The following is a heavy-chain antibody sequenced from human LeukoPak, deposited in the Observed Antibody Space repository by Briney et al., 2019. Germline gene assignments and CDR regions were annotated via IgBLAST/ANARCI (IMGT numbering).Heavy chain of an antibody. V-gene: IGHV3-30*18. Sequence: GRSLRLSCAASGFTFSSYGMHWVRQAPGKGLEWVAVISYDGSNKYYADSVKGRFTISRDNSKNTLYLQMNSLRAEDTAVYYCAKDLQYYYGSGSYKAGVDWGQGTLVTVSS. D-gene: IGHD3-10*01. J-gene: IGHJ4*02. CDR3: AKDLQYYYGSGSYKAGVD. CDR2: ISYDGSNK. CDR1: GFTFSSYG.